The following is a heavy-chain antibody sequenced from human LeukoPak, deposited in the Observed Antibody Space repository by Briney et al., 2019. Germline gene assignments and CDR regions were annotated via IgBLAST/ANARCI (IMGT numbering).Heavy chain of an antibody. CDR1: GGSTSSYY. Sequence: PSETLSLTCTVSGGSTSSYYWSWIRQPPGKGLEWIGYIYYSGSTNYNPSLKSRVTISVDTSKNQFSLRLDSVTAADTAVYYCARDRGYAMDVWGQGTTVTVSS. J-gene: IGHJ6*02. D-gene: IGHD1-1*01. V-gene: IGHV4-59*01. CDR3: ARDRGYAMDV. CDR2: IYYSGST.